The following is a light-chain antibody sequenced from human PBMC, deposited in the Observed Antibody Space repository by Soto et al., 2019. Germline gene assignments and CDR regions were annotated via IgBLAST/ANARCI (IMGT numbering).Light chain of an antibody. CDR1: QSVYNNY. J-gene: IGKJ5*01. CDR3: QQRSNWHRIT. V-gene: IGKV3D-11*02. CDR2: DAS. Sequence: EIALTQSPGTLSLSTGDRATLSSRASQSVYNNYLAWDQQRPGQAPSLIIYDASNRANGIPARFSGSASGTDFTLTLSSLEPEDFAVYDCQQRSNWHRITFGQGTRLEIK.